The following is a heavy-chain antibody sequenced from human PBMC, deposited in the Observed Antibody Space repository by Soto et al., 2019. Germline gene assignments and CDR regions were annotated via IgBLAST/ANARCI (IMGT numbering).Heavy chain of an antibody. CDR1: GFPFRNFA. Sequence: QVQLVESGGGGVQLGRSLILSGAASGFPFRNFAMPWVRRAPGKGLEWVAVTSDDGSDKDYADSVKGRFTISRDNYKNTVYLQMNSLRAEDTAVYHCARHFGSLDYWGQGTLVTVSS. CDR3: ARHFGSLDY. D-gene: IGHD3-10*01. V-gene: IGHV3-30-3*01. CDR2: TSDDGSDK. J-gene: IGHJ4*02.